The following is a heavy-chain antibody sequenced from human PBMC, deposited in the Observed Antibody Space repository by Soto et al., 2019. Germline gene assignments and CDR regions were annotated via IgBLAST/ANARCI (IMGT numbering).Heavy chain of an antibody. CDR1: GGSFSGYY. V-gene: IGHV4-34*01. CDR2: INHSGST. CDR3: ARAGLLWFAGRGLGRRFDP. Sequence: QVQLQQWGAGLLKPSETLSLTCAVYGGSFSGYYWSWIRQPPGKGLEWIGEINHSGSTNYNPSLKSRVTISVDTSKNQFSLKLSSVTAADTAVYYCARAGLLWFAGRGLGRRFDPWGQGTLVTVSS. D-gene: IGHD3-10*01. J-gene: IGHJ5*02.